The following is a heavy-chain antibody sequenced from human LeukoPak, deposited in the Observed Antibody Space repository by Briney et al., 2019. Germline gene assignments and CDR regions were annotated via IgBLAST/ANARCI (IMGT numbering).Heavy chain of an antibody. D-gene: IGHD1-26*01. V-gene: IGHV3-48*03. CDR3: ARDGPRIVGATSPFDY. Sequence: GGSLRLSCAASGFTFSSYEMNWVRQAPGKGLEWVSYISSSGSTIYYADSVKGGFTISRDNAKNSLYLQMISLRAEDTAVYYCARDGPRIVGATSPFDYWGQGTLVTVSS. CDR2: ISSSGSTI. J-gene: IGHJ4*02. CDR1: GFTFSSYE.